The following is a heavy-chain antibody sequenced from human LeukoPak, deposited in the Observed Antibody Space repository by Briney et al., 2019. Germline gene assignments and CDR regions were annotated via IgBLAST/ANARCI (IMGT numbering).Heavy chain of an antibody. CDR3: AESTVVTRYYYYGMDV. V-gene: IGHV1-69*13. CDR1: DYTFTVSYG. Sequence: GASVRVSCKASDYTFTVSYGISWVRQAPGQGLEWMGGIIPIFGTANYAQKFQGRVTITADESTSTAYMELSSLRSEDTAVYYCAESTVVTRYYYYGMDVWGQGTTVTVSS. D-gene: IGHD4-23*01. J-gene: IGHJ6*02. CDR2: IIPIFGTA.